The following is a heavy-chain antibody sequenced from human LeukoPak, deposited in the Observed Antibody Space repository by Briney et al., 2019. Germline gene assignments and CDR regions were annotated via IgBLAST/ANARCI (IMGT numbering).Heavy chain of an antibody. CDR1: GFTFSSYG. Sequence: GGSLRLSCAASGFTFSSYGMHWVRQAPGKGLEWVAVISYDGTNKYYADSVKGRFTISRDNSKNTLYLQMNSLRAEDTAVYYCAKVGPGIAVAGWTSNAFDNWGQGTMVTVSS. CDR3: AKVGPGIAVAGWTSNAFDN. CDR2: ISYDGTNK. J-gene: IGHJ3*02. D-gene: IGHD6-19*01. V-gene: IGHV3-30*18.